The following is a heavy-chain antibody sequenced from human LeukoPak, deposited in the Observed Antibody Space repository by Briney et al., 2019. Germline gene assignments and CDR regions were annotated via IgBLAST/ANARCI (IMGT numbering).Heavy chain of an antibody. CDR3: AKGTVGRRGYSYGYGYFDY. CDR2: ISGSGGST. J-gene: IGHJ4*02. V-gene: IGHV3-23*01. Sequence: PGGSLRLSCAASGFTFSSYAMSWVRQAPGKGLEWVSAISGSGGSTYYADSVKGRFTISRVNSKNTLYLQMNSLRAEDTAVYYCAKGTVGRRGYSYGYGYFDYWGQGTLVTVSS. D-gene: IGHD5-18*01. CDR1: GFTFSSYA.